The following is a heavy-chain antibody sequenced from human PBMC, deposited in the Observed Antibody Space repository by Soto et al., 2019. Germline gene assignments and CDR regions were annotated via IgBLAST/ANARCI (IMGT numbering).Heavy chain of an antibody. CDR3: ARQGFGALPGLVDV. V-gene: IGHV4-59*08. Sequence: QVPLQESGPGLVKPSETLSLSCTVSGGSISNYYWSWFRQTPGKGLEWIGYVHDSWGSNYNPSLKSRVAISLDTSKSQFSLKLSSVTATDTAVYYRARQGFGALPGLVDVWGQGTTVTVSS. J-gene: IGHJ6*02. D-gene: IGHD3-10*01. CDR1: GGSISNYY. CDR2: VHDSWGS.